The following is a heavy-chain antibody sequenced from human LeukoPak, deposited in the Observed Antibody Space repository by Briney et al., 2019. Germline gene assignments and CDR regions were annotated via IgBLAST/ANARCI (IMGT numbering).Heavy chain of an antibody. CDR1: GFTFSSYA. D-gene: IGHD2-15*01. CDR2: ISYDGSNK. J-gene: IGHJ4*02. CDR3: ARGHRVCSGGSCYGDY. Sequence: PGGSLRLSCAASGFTFSSYAMHWVRQAPGKGLEWVAVISYDGSNKYYADSVKGRFIISRDNSKNTLYLQMNSLRAEDTAVYYCARGHRVCSGGSCYGDYWGQGTLVTVSS. V-gene: IGHV3-30-3*01.